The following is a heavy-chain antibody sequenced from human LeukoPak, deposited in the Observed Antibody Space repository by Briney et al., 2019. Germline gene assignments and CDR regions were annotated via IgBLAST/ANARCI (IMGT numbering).Heavy chain of an antibody. D-gene: IGHD1-1*01. J-gene: IGHJ6*04. V-gene: IGHV1-69*01. CDR2: IIHIFGTA. Sequence: ASVKVSCQASGGTFSSYAISWVRQAPGQGLEWMGGIIHIFGTANYAQKFQGRVTITADESTSTAYMELSSLRSEDTAVYYCARDHGWNDMLGAANRYGMDVWGKGTTVTVSS. CDR1: GGTFSSYA. CDR3: ARDHGWNDMLGAANRYGMDV.